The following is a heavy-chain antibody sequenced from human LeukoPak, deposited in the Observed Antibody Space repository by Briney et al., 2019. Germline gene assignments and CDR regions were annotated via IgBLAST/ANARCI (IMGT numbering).Heavy chain of an antibody. CDR3: AKDLRKGRGVIITYYYYYGMDV. CDR1: GFTFSSYG. Sequence: PGGSLRLSCAESGFTFSSYGMHWVRQAPGKGLEWVAFIRYDGSNRYYADSVKGRFTISRDNFKNTLYLQMNSLRAEDTAVYYCAKDLRKGRGVIITYYYYYGMDVWGQGTTVTVSS. D-gene: IGHD3-10*01. V-gene: IGHV3-30*02. CDR2: IRYDGSNR. J-gene: IGHJ6*02.